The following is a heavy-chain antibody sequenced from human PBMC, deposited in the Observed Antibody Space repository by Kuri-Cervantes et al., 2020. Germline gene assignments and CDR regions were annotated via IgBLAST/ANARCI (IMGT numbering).Heavy chain of an antibody. CDR2: IYYSGST. V-gene: IGHV4-59*13. CDR3: ARSSDYGDYDAFDI. J-gene: IGHJ3*02. Sequence: SQTLSLTCAVYGGSFSGYYWSWIRQPPGKGLEWIGYIYYSGSTNYNPSLKSRVTISVDTSKNQFSLKLSSVTAADTAVYYCARSSDYGDYDAFDIWGQGTMVTVSS. CDR1: GGSFSGYY. D-gene: IGHD4-17*01.